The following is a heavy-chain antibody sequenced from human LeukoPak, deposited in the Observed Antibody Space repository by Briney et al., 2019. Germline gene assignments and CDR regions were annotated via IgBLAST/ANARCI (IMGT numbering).Heavy chain of an antibody. J-gene: IGHJ4*02. CDR2: ITGSGGFT. Sequence: PGRSLRLSCAASGFTFDDYAMNWVRQAPGKGLEWVSVITGSGGFTQYADSVKGRFTISRDNSKNTVYLQMNSLRVEDTALYYCVRSLDYWGQGTLVTVSS. CDR3: VRSLDY. CDR1: GFTFDDYA. V-gene: IGHV3-23*01.